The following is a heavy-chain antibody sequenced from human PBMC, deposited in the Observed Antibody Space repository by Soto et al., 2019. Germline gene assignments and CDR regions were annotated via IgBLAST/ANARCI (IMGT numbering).Heavy chain of an antibody. V-gene: IGHV1-8*01. J-gene: IGHJ5*02. D-gene: IGHD3-3*01. Sequence: ASVKVYCKASGYTFTSYDINWVRQATGQGLEWMGWMNPNSGNTGYAQKFQGRVTMTRNTSISTACMELSSLRSEDTAVYYCARSGQVGNWFDPWGQGTLVTVSS. CDR1: GYTFTSYD. CDR3: ARSGQVGNWFDP. CDR2: MNPNSGNT.